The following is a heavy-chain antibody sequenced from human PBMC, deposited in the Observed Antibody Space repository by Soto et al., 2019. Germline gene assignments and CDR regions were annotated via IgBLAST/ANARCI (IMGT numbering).Heavy chain of an antibody. J-gene: IGHJ6*02. CDR1: GGTFSSYA. Sequence: EASVKVSCKASGGTFSSYAISWVRQAPGQGLEWMGGIIPIFGTANYAQKFQGRVTITADESTSTAYMELSSLRSEDAAVYYCARGVITMILPPDYYYGLDVWGQGTTVTV. CDR3: ARGVITMILPPDYYYGLDV. CDR2: IIPIFGTA. V-gene: IGHV1-69*13. D-gene: IGHD3-22*01.